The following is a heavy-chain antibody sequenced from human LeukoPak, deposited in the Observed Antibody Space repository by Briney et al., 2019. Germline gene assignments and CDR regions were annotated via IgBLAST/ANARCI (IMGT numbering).Heavy chain of an antibody. CDR3: AARGYGSGWTPLDF. CDR1: GFTFNSYS. D-gene: IGHD6-19*01. V-gene: IGHV3-48*02. CDR2: ISSSSSTI. J-gene: IGHJ4*02. Sequence: GGSLRLSCAASGFTFNSYSMNWFRQAPGKGLEWVSYISSSSSTIYYADNVKGRFTISRDNAKNSLYLQMNSLTDEDTAVSYWAARGYGSGWTPLDFWGQGTLVTVSS.